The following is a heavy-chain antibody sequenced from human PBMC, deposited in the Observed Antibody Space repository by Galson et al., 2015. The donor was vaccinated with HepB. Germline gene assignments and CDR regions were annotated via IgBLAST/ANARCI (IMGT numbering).Heavy chain of an antibody. D-gene: IGHD1-26*01. CDR2: ISYDGSNK. CDR1: GFTFSSYG. V-gene: IGHV3-30*18. Sequence: SLRLSCAASGFTFSSYGMHWVRQAPGKGLEWVALISYDGSNKYYADSVKGRFTISRDNSKNTLYVQMNSLRAEDTAVYYCAKEGRYSGSYKYYYYYGMDVWGQGTTVTVSS. CDR3: AKEGRYSGSYKYYYYYGMDV. J-gene: IGHJ6*02.